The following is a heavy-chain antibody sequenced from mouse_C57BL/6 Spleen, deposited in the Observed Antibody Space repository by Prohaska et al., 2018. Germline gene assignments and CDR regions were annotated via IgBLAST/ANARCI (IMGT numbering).Heavy chain of an antibody. V-gene: IGHV1-76*01. CDR2: IYPGSGNT. D-gene: IGHD2-3*01. J-gene: IGHJ1*03. CDR1: GYTFTDYY. CDR3: ARDGYYESHFDV. Sequence: QVQLKQSGAELVRPGASVKLSCKASGYTFTDYYINWVKQRPGQGLEWIARIYPGSGNTYYNEKFKGKATLTSEKSSRTAYVQLSSLTSEDSAVYVCARDGYYESHFDVWGTGTTVTVSS.